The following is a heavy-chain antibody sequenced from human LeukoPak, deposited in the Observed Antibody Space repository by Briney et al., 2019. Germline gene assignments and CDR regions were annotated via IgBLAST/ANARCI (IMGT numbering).Heavy chain of an antibody. J-gene: IGHJ4*02. CDR3: ARGLGGYDQFFDY. V-gene: IGHV3-21*01. CDR2: ISSSSSSYI. CDR1: GFTFSSYS. Sequence: GGSLRLSCAASGFTFSSYSMNWVRQAPGKGLEWVSSISSSSSSYIYYADSVKGRFTISRDNAKNSLYLQMNSLRAEDTAVYYCARGLGGYDQFFDYWGQGTLVTVSS. D-gene: IGHD5-12*01.